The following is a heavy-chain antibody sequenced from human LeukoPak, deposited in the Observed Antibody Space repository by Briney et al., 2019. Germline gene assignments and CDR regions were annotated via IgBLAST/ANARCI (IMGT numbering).Heavy chain of an antibody. CDR3: AKDGSARYYYYYMDV. D-gene: IGHD6-19*01. J-gene: IGHJ6*03. CDR2: ISGSGGST. CDR1: GFTFSSYA. V-gene: IGHV3-23*01. Sequence: GGSLRLSCAASGFTFSSYAMSWVRQAPGKGLEWVSAISGSGGSTYYADSVKGRFTISRDNSKNTLYLQMNSLRAEDTAVYYCAKDGSARYYYYYMDVWGKGTTVTVSS.